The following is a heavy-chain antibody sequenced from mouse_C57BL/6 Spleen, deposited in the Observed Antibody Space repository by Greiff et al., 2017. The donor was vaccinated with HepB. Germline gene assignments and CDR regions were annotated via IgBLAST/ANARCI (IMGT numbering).Heavy chain of an antibody. V-gene: IGHV1-80*01. Sequence: LLESGAELVKPGASVKISCKASGYAFSSYWMNWVKQRPGKGLEWIGQIYPGDGDTNYNGKFKGKATLTADKSSSTAYMQLSSLTSEDSAVYFCASLTGGAMDYWGQGTSVTVSS. CDR1: GYAFSSYW. CDR3: ASLTGGAMDY. J-gene: IGHJ4*01. D-gene: IGHD4-1*01. CDR2: IYPGDGDT.